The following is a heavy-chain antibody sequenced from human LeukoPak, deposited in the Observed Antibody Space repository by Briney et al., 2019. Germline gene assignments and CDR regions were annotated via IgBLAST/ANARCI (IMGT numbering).Heavy chain of an antibody. CDR1: GFTFSTYS. Sequence: GGSLRLSCAASGFTFSTYSMSWVRQAPEKGLEWVSLIYSVGTTAYADSVKGRFTVSRDNSKNTLYLQMNSLRAEDTAIYYCARKTDHRAGGDYWGQGTLVTVSS. CDR3: ARKTDHRAGGDY. CDR2: IYSVGTT. J-gene: IGHJ4*02. V-gene: IGHV3-66*01. D-gene: IGHD3-16*01.